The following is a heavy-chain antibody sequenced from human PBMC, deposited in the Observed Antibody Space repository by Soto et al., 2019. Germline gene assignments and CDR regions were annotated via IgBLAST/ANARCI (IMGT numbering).Heavy chain of an antibody. Sequence: EVQLLESGGDLVQPGGSLRLSCAASGFTFSSNAMTWVRQAPGKGLDWVSAISGGGDYIYYADSVKGRFTISRDNSKKTLFLQMNSLSAEDTAVYYCAKGTMRTGYDYWGQGTLVTASS. CDR3: AKGTMRTGYDY. D-gene: IGHD2-2*01. J-gene: IGHJ4*02. CDR1: GFTFSSNA. V-gene: IGHV3-23*01. CDR2: ISGGGDYI.